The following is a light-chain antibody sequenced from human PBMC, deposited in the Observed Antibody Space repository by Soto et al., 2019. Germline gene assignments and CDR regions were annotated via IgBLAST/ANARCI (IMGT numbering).Light chain of an antibody. J-gene: IGKJ3*01. CDR2: DAS. CDR3: QQYYSYPFT. Sequence: DIQMTQSPSTLSGSVGDRVTITCRASQTISSWLAWYQQTPGKAPKVLISDASRLETGVPSRFSGSGSGTDFTLTISCLQSEDFATYYCQQYYSYPFTFGPGTKVDIK. V-gene: IGKV1-5*01. CDR1: QTISSW.